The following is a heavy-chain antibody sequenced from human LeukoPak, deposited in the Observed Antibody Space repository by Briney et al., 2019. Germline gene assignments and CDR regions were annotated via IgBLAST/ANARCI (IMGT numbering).Heavy chain of an antibody. V-gene: IGHV3-33*01. Sequence: PGGSLRLSCAASGFTFSSYGMHWVRQAPGKGLEWVAVIWYDGSNKYYADSVKGRFTISRDNSKNTLYPQMNSLRAEDTAVYYCARDLFRAAAGKRAYYYGMDVWGKGTTVTVSS. CDR3: ARDLFRAAAGKRAYYYGMDV. CDR2: IWYDGSNK. D-gene: IGHD6-13*01. J-gene: IGHJ6*04. CDR1: GFTFSSYG.